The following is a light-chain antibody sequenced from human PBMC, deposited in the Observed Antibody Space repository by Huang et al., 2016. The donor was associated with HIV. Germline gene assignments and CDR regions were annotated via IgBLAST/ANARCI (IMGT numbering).Light chain of an antibody. CDR2: WAS. CDR1: QSVLYSSNNKNY. J-gene: IGKJ1*01. V-gene: IGKV4-1*01. CDR3: QQYYSTPPVT. Sequence: DIVMTQSPDSLAVSLGERATINCKSSQSVLYSSNNKNYLAWYQQKQGQPPKRLMYWASTRESGVPDRFSGSGSGTDFTLTISSLQAEDVAVYYCQQYYSTPPVTFGQGTKVEIK.